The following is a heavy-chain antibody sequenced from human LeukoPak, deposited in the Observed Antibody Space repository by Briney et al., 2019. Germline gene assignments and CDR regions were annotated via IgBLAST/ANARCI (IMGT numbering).Heavy chain of an antibody. CDR2: IYTSGST. CDR1: GDSISSYS. D-gene: IGHD5-18*01. J-gene: IGHJ5*02. V-gene: IGHV4-4*07. Sequence: PSETLSLTCPVSGDSISSYSWNWIRQSAGKGLEWIGRIYTSGSTNYNPSLESRVTVSLDTSRNQFSLNLTSVTAADTAVYYCARGVDTAMVSGGYNWFEPWGQGIEVLVSS. CDR3: ARGVDTAMVSGGYNWFEP.